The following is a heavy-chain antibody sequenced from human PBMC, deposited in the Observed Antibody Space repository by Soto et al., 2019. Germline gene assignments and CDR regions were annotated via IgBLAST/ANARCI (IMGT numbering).Heavy chain of an antibody. J-gene: IGHJ1*01. CDR2: MSYDGSKK. D-gene: IGHD6-13*01. Sequence: QVQLVESGGGVVQPGGSLRLSCVASGFSFSAYGMHWVRQSPGKGLEWVAVMSYDGSKKYYLDSVKGRFTISRDNSQKTQFLQINTLRPEDSALYYFVKLDTSVDMPTMAAAETHWGQGTLVTVS. CDR1: GFSFSAYG. V-gene: IGHV3-30*18. CDR3: VKLDTSVDMPTMAAAETH.